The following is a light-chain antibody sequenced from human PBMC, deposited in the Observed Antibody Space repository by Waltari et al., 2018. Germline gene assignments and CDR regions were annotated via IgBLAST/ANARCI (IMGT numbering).Light chain of an antibody. Sequence: QSALTQPPSVSAAPGQQVTIPSSGITSNLGNNSVCWYQSLPGRGPQLLIYHNKKRPSGIPERFSGSKSGTSATLVITGLQTGDEAEYYCGTWDSRLSIGVFGGGTKLTVL. CDR1: TSNLGNNS. V-gene: IGLV1-51*01. CDR3: GTWDSRLSIGV. J-gene: IGLJ2*01. CDR2: HNK.